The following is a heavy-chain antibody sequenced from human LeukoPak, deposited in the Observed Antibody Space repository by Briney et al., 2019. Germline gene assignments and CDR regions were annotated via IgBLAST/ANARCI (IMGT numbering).Heavy chain of an antibody. J-gene: IGHJ4*02. V-gene: IGHV3-48*03. D-gene: IGHD6-19*01. Sequence: GGSLRLSCAASGFTFKNYEMNWVRQAPGKGLEWVSYISSSGSPIYYADSVKGRFTISRDNAKNSLYLQMNSLRAEDTAVYYCARGPSVGSGWSPDYWGQGTLVTVSS. CDR3: ARGPSVGSGWSPDY. CDR1: GFTFKNYE. CDR2: ISSSGSPI.